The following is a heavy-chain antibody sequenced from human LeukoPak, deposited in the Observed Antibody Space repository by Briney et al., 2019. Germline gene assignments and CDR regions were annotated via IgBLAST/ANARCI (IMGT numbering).Heavy chain of an antibody. CDR1: GFTFSNYW. J-gene: IGHJ4*02. D-gene: IGHD3-10*01. CDR2: IKQDGSEK. Sequence: QSGGSLRLSCAASGFTFSNYWMSWVRQAPGKGLERVANIKQDGSEKYYVDSVKGRFTISRDDAKNSLYLQMNSLRAEDTAIYYCAKEGGELHNLALDYWGQGTLVTVSS. V-gene: IGHV3-7*01. CDR3: AKEGGELHNLALDY.